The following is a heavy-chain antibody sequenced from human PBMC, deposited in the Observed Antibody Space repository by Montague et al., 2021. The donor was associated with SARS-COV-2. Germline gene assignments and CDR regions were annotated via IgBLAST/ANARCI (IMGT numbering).Heavy chain of an antibody. J-gene: IGHJ4*02. CDR2: ISDSGVYT. V-gene: IGHV3-23*01. CDR1: GFTFSSYA. D-gene: IGHD6-13*01. Sequence: SLRLSCAASGFTFSSYAMSWDRQAPGKGLEWVSGISDSGVYTYHADSVKGRFTISRDNSKNALYLQMNSLRAEDTAVYYCASHPGYSSSWWGQGTLVIVSS. CDR3: ASHPGYSSSW.